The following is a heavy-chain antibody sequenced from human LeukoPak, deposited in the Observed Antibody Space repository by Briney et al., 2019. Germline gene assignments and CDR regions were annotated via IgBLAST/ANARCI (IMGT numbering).Heavy chain of an antibody. CDR1: GGSISSSSYY. D-gene: IGHD3-3*01. J-gene: IGHJ5*02. Sequence: SETLSLTCTVSGGSISSSSYYWGWIRQPPGKEQEWIGSIYYSGSTYYNPSLKSRVTISVDTSKNQFSLKLSSVTAADTAVYYCARQSYDFWSGYLNWFDPWGQGTLVTVSS. CDR3: ARQSYDFWSGYLNWFDP. V-gene: IGHV4-39*01. CDR2: IYYSGST.